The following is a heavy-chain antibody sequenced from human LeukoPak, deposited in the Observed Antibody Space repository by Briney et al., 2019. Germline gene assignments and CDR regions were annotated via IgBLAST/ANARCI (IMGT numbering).Heavy chain of an antibody. CDR1: GGSISSSSYY. D-gene: IGHD6-13*01. CDR2: INHSGST. V-gene: IGHV4-39*07. J-gene: IGHJ4*02. Sequence: TSETLSLTCTVSGGSISSSSYYWGWIRQPPGKGLEWIGEINHSGSTNYNPSLKSRVTISVDTSKNQFSLKLSSVTAADTAVYYCASSPIAAAGVDYWGQGTLVTVSS. CDR3: ASSPIAAAGVDY.